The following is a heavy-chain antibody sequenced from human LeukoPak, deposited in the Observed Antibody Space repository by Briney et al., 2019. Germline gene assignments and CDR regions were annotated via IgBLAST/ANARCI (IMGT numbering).Heavy chain of an antibody. Sequence: SQTLTLICAISGDSVSSNSAAWNWIRQSPSRGLEWLGRTFYRSKWYNDYAVSVKSRITINPDTSKNQFSLQLDSVTPEDTAVYFCVRQTGRVFDYWGQGTLVTVSS. J-gene: IGHJ4*02. V-gene: IGHV6-1*01. CDR3: VRQTGRVFDY. CDR1: GDSVSSNSAA. CDR2: TFYRSKWYN. D-gene: IGHD7-27*01.